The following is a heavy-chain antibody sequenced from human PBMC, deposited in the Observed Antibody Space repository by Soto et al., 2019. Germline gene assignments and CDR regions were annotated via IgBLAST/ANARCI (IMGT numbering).Heavy chain of an antibody. Sequence: GGSLRLSCAASGFTFSSYAMTWVRQAPGKGLEWVSTVDGTGRSTYSADSVKGRFTISRDNSKNTLYLQINSLSAEDTAVYYCAKDRGNPLWHFDYWGQGTLVTVSS. CDR3: AKDRGNPLWHFDY. V-gene: IGHV3-23*01. D-gene: IGHD1-26*01. J-gene: IGHJ4*02. CDR2: VDGTGRST. CDR1: GFTFSSYA.